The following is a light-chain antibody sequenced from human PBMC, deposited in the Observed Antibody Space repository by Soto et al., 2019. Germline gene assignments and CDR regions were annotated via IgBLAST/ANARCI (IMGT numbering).Light chain of an antibody. CDR3: QQGYSSPYT. V-gene: IGKV1-39*01. CDR2: AAS. J-gene: IGKJ2*01. Sequence: DIQMTQSPSSLYASVGDRVTITCRASQSISSYLNWYQQKPGKAPMLLIYAASSSQSGVPSRFSGSGSGTDFTLTISSLQPEDFATYYCQQGYSSPYTFGQGTKVEIK. CDR1: QSISSY.